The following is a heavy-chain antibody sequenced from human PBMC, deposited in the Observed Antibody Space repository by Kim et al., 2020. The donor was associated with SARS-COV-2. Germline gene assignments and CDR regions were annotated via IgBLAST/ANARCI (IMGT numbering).Heavy chain of an antibody. D-gene: IGHD2-2*01. J-gene: IGHJ6*02. CDR3: AKNQRLGCSSTGCSYGLDS. CDR1: GFRFSNYG. CDR2: ISYDGSNE. Sequence: GGSLRLSCAASGFRFSNYGMHWVRQAPGKGLEWVADISYDGSNEYYADSVKGRFTISRDSSKNTLYLQMNSLKTEDTAMYYCAKNQRLGCSSTGCSYGLDSWGQGTTVTVSS. V-gene: IGHV3-30*18.